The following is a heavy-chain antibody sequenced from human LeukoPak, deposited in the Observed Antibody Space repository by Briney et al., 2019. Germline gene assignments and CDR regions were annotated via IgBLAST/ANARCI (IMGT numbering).Heavy chain of an antibody. J-gene: IGHJ4*02. CDR1: GDSVSSSTYF. CDR3: ARVSQMATTGY. Sequence: ASETLSLTCTVSGDSVSSSTYFWGWIRQPPGRALEWIGHVYYTGTTYYNPSLKSRVTISVDTSKNQFSLKLSSVTAADTAVYFCARVSQMATTGYWGQGTLVNVSS. D-gene: IGHD5-24*01. CDR2: VYYTGTT. V-gene: IGHV4-39*07.